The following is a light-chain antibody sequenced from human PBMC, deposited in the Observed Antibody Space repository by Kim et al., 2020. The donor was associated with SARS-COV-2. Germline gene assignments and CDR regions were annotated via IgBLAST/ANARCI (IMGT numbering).Light chain of an antibody. V-gene: IGKV3-15*01. CDR1: QSVSSN. Sequence: SPGERATLSCSASQSVSSNLAWYQQKPGQAPRLLIYGASTRATGIPARFSGSGSGTEFTLTISSLQSEDFAVYYCQQYNNWPPLYTFGQGTKLQIK. CDR3: QQYNNWPPLYT. J-gene: IGKJ2*01. CDR2: GAS.